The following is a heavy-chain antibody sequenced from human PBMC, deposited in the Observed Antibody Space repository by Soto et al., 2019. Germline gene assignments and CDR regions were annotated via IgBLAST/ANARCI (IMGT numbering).Heavy chain of an antibody. Sequence: EVQLLESGGGLIQPGGSLRLSCAASGFTFSSYVMSWVRQAPGKGLEWVSTISDGGARKDYADSVKGRFTISRDPSRNTLFLQMNSLRVEDTALYYCATKRTAMSDWYFAIWGRGTLVTVSS. CDR3: ATKRTAMSDWYFAI. J-gene: IGHJ2*01. D-gene: IGHD5-18*01. CDR1: GFTFSSYV. V-gene: IGHV3-23*01. CDR2: ISDGGARK.